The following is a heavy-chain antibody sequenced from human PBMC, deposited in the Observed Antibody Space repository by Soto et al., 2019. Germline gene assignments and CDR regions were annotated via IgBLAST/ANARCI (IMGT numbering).Heavy chain of an antibody. J-gene: IGHJ5*02. Sequence: ASVKVSCKGLGYSFTSYWIGWVRQMPGKGLEWMGIIYPGDSDTRYSSSFQGQVTISADKSISTAYLQWSSLKASDTAMYYCARRYLLVDWFDPWGQGTLVTVSS. V-gene: IGHV5-51*01. D-gene: IGHD2-15*01. CDR2: IYPGDSDT. CDR1: GYSFTSYW. CDR3: ARRYLLVDWFDP.